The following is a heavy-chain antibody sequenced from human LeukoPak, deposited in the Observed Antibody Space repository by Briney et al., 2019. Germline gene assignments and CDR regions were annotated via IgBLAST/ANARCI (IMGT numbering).Heavy chain of an antibody. D-gene: IGHD2-2*01. J-gene: IGHJ6*04. V-gene: IGHV1-18*04. CDR2: IGAYYGNT. CDR3: ARKFPGYCSSTSCLYGMDV. CDR1: GYTLTSYG. Sequence: ASVKVSCKASGYTLTSYGISWVRQAPGQGLEWMGWIGAYYGNTNYAQKLQGRVTMTTDTSTSTAYMELRSLRSDDTAVYYCARKFPGYCSSTSCLYGMDVWGKGTTVTVSS.